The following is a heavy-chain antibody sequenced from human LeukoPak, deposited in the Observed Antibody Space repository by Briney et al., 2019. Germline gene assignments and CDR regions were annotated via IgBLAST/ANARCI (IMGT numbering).Heavy chain of an antibody. J-gene: IGHJ6*02. Sequence: ASVKDSCKASGYTFTSYYMHWVRQAPGQGLEWMGIINPSGGSTSYAQKFQGRVTMTRDTSTSTVYMELSSLRSEDTAVYYCARDRNDFWSGYYTGGLSYYYGMDVWGQGTTVTVSS. CDR3: ARDRNDFWSGYYTGGLSYYYGMDV. CDR2: INPSGGST. CDR1: GYTFTSYY. D-gene: IGHD3-3*01. V-gene: IGHV1-46*01.